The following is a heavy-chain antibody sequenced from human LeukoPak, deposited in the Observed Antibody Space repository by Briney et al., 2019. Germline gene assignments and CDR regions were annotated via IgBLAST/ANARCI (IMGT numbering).Heavy chain of an antibody. CDR1: GFTFSSYG. CDR3: AKDQNSGYYFDY. CDR2: IWYDGNNK. V-gene: IGHV3-33*06. D-gene: IGHD3-22*01. J-gene: IGHJ4*02. Sequence: GGSLRLSCAASGFTFSSYGMHWVRQAPGKGLEWVAVIWYDGNNKNYADSVKGRFTISRDNSKSTLYLQMNSLRAADTAVYYCAKDQNSGYYFDYWGQGTLVTVSS.